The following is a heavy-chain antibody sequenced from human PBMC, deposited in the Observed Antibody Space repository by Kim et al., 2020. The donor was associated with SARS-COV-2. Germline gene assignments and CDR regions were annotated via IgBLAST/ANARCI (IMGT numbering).Heavy chain of an antibody. CDR1: GFTFTNYA. D-gene: IGHD6-13*01. CDR3: ARVTTQRYASSWSY. V-gene: IGHV3-23*01. J-gene: IGHJ4*02. CDR2: ISGAGGTI. Sequence: GASLRLSCAASGFTFTNYAMTWVRQAPGKGLDWVSTISGAGGTIYYADSVKGRFIISRDNSKNTLYLQMNSLRAEDTAFYYCARVTTQRYASSWSYWGQGTLVTVSS.